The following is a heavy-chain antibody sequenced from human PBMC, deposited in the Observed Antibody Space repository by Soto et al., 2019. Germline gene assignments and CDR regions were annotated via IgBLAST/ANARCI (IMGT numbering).Heavy chain of an antibody. V-gene: IGHV3-48*01. CDR2: ISSSSRTI. CDR3: ARDRVAARFPFDY. CDR1: GFTFSGYS. Sequence: EVQLVESGGGLVQPGGSLRLSCAASGFTFSGYSMNWVRQAPGKGLEWVSFISSSSRTIYYADSVKGRFTISRDNAKNSLYLQINSLRAEDTAVYYCARDRVAARFPFDYWGQGTLVTVSS. D-gene: IGHD6-6*01. J-gene: IGHJ4*02.